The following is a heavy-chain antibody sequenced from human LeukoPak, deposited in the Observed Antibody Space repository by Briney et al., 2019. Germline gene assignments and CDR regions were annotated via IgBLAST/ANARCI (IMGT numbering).Heavy chain of an antibody. D-gene: IGHD2-2*02. Sequence: GASVKVSCKASGYTFTSYGISWVRQAPGQGLEWMGWISAYNGNTNYAQKLQGRVTMTTDTSTSTDYMELRSLRSDDTAVYYCARALYCSSTSCYTVHWYFDLWGRGTLVTVSS. CDR3: ARALYCSSTSCYTVHWYFDL. J-gene: IGHJ2*01. CDR1: GYTFTSYG. CDR2: ISAYNGNT. V-gene: IGHV1-18*01.